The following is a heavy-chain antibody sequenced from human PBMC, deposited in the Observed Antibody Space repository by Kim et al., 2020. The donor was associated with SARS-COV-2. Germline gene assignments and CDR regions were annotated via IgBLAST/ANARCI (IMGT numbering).Heavy chain of an antibody. Sequence: SVKVSCKASGGTFSSYAISWVRQAPGQGLEWMGGIIPIFGTANYAQKFQGRVTITADESTSTAYMALSSLRSEDTAVYYCASEGESTTRSDVWGQGTTVTVSS. CDR3: ASEGESTTRSDV. V-gene: IGHV1-69*13. CDR1: GGTFSSYA. CDR2: IIPIFGTA. D-gene: IGHD4-17*01. J-gene: IGHJ6*02.